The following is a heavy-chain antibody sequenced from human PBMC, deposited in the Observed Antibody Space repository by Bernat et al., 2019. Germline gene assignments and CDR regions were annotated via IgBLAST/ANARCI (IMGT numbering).Heavy chain of an antibody. D-gene: IGHD3-10*01. Sequence: EVQLVESGGGLVQPGGSLRLSCAASGFTFSSYEMNWVRQAPGKGLEWVSYISSSGSTIYYADSVKGRFTISRDNAKNSLYLQMNSLRAEDTVVYYCASLSTPQYYYGSWSYLDYWGQGTLVTVSS. CDR1: GFTFSSYE. V-gene: IGHV3-48*03. J-gene: IGHJ4*02. CDR3: ASLSTPQYYYGSWSYLDY. CDR2: ISSSGSTI.